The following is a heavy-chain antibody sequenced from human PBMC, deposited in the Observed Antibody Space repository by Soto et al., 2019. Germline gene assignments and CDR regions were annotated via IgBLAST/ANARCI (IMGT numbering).Heavy chain of an antibody. V-gene: IGHV3-23*01. CDR1: GFTFSTYA. CDR3: AKQSGGRKYGIDY. D-gene: IGHD1-26*01. J-gene: IGHJ4*02. CDR2: ISSTSGNT. Sequence: GGSLRLSCAASGFTFSTYAMSWVRQAPGKGLEWVSGISSTSGNTYHADSVKGQFTISRDNSKDTLYLQMNSLRADDTAVYYCAKQSGGRKYGIDYWGQGTLVTVPQ.